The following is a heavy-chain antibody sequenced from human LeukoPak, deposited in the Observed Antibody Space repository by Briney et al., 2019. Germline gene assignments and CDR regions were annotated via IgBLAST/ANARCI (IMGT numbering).Heavy chain of an antibody. Sequence: GSVKVSCKASGYTFTSYAMHWVRQAPGQRLEWMGWINAGNGNTKYSQRFQGRVTITRDTSASKAYMELSTLRSEDTAVYYCARGSSSDWPLEYWGRGILVTVSS. CDR1: GYTFTSYA. CDR2: INAGNGNT. J-gene: IGHJ4*02. CDR3: ARGSSSDWPLEY. V-gene: IGHV1-3*01. D-gene: IGHD6-19*01.